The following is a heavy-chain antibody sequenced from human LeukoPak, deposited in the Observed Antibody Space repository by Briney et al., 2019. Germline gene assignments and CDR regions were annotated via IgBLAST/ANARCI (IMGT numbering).Heavy chain of an antibody. Sequence: ASVKVSCKASGGTFSSYAISWVRQAPGQGLEWMGGIIPILGTANYAQKFQGRVTITTDESTSTAYMELSSLRSEDTAVYYCARGYCSSTSCLLDYWGQGTLVTVSS. D-gene: IGHD2-2*01. J-gene: IGHJ4*02. CDR3: ARGYCSSTSCLLDY. CDR1: GGTFSSYA. V-gene: IGHV1-69*05. CDR2: IIPILGTA.